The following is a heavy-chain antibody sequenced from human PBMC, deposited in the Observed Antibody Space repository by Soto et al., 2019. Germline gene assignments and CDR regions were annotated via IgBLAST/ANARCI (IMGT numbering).Heavy chain of an antibody. CDR1: GFTFSSYW. D-gene: IGHD6-19*01. CDR2: INSDGSST. V-gene: IGHV3-74*01. Sequence: EVQLVESGGGLVQPGGSLRLSCAASGFTFSSYWMHWVRQAPGKGLVWVSRINSDGSSTSYADSVKGRFTISRDNAKNTVYLQMNSLRAEDTAVYDCASPYMYSSGLYFYGMDVWGQGTTVTVSS. J-gene: IGHJ6*02. CDR3: ASPYMYSSGLYFYGMDV.